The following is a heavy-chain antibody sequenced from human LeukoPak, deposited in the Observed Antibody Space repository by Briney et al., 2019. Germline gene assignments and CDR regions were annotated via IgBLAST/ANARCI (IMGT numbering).Heavy chain of an antibody. D-gene: IGHD3-10*01. CDR2: ISGSGGST. CDR3: ANAMVRGVISRFDY. CDR1: GFTFSSYA. V-gene: IGHV3-23*01. Sequence: GGSLRLSCAASGFTFSSYAMSWVLQAPGKGLEWVSAISGSGGSTYYADSVKGRFTISRDNSKNTLYLQMNSLRAEDTAVYYCANAMVRGVISRFDYWGQGTLVTVSS. J-gene: IGHJ4*02.